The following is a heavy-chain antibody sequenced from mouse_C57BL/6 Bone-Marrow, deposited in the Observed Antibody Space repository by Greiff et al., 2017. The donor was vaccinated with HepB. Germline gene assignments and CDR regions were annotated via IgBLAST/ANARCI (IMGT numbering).Heavy chain of an antibody. V-gene: IGHV2-6*03. CDR3: ARDYYGSSSYYAMDY. CDR2: IWGDGST. J-gene: IGHJ4*01. D-gene: IGHD1-1*01. CDR1: GFSLTSYG. Sequence: VKLQESGPGLVAPSQSLSITCTVSGFSLTSYGVHWVRQPPGKGLEWLVVIWGDGSTTYNSALKSRLSISKDNSKSQVFLKMNSLQTDDTAMYYCARDYYGSSSYYAMDYWGQGTSVTVSS.